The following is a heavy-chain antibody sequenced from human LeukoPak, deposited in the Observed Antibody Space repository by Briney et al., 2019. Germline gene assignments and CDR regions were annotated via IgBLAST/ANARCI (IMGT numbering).Heavy chain of an antibody. Sequence: GASVKVSCKVSGYTLTELSMHWVRQAPGKGLEWMGGFDPEDGETIYAQKFQGRVTMTEATSTDTAYMELSSLRSEDTAVYYCATAGYCSGGSCSYYFDYWGQGTLVTVSS. CDR3: ATAGYCSGGSCSYYFDY. CDR1: GYTLTELS. CDR2: FDPEDGET. J-gene: IGHJ4*02. V-gene: IGHV1-24*01. D-gene: IGHD2-15*01.